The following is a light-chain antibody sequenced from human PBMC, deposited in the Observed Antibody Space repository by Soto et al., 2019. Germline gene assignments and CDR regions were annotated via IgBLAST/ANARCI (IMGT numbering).Light chain of an antibody. J-gene: IGKJ5*01. V-gene: IGKV3-15*01. CDR1: QSVSSSY. CDR3: QQYNNWPPN. Sequence: EIVLTQSPGTLSLSPGERATLSCRASQSVSSSYLVWHQQKPGQAPRLLIYGASTRATGVPARFSGSGSGTEFTLTVSSLQSEDIAVYFCQQYNNWPPNFGQGTRLEIK. CDR2: GAS.